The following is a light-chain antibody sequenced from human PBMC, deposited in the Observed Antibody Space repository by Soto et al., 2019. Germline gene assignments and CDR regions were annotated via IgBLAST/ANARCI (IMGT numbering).Light chain of an antibody. CDR2: EAS. Sequence: QSALTQPASVSGSPGQSITISCTGTSSDVGSYNLVSWYQVYPGKTPKVIIYEASKRPSGVSDRFSGSKSGNTASLTISDLQAEDEALYYCCSYAGSVTVPFGGGTKLTVL. J-gene: IGLJ2*01. CDR1: SSDVGSYNL. CDR3: CSYAGSVTVP. V-gene: IGLV2-23*02.